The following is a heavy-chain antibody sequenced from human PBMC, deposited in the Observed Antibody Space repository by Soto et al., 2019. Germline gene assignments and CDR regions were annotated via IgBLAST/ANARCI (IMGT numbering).Heavy chain of an antibody. J-gene: IGHJ3*02. CDR2: VKSKNDGGTT. CDR3: AKDFAGSITIFPLRLPGAEI. V-gene: IGHV3-15*07. Sequence: GGSLRLSCAASGFTFSNAWINWVRQTPGRGLEWVGRVKSKNDGGTTDFAAPVKGRFAISRDDSKNTLYLQMNSLRAEDTAVYYCAKDFAGSITIFPLRLPGAEIWGQGTMVTVSS. CDR1: GFTFSNAW. D-gene: IGHD3-3*01.